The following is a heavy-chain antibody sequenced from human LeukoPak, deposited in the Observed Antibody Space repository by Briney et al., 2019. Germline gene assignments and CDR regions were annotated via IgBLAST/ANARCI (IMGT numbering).Heavy chain of an antibody. J-gene: IGHJ3*02. Sequence: ASQTLSLTCTVSGGSISSGGYYWSWIRQHPGKGLEWIGYIYYSGSTYYNPSLKSRVTISVDTSKNQFSLKLSSVTAADTAVYYCARDRVVGISGFAFDIWGQGTMVTVSS. CDR1: GGSISSGGYY. D-gene: IGHD1-26*01. CDR3: ARDRVVGISGFAFDI. V-gene: IGHV4-31*03. CDR2: IYYSGST.